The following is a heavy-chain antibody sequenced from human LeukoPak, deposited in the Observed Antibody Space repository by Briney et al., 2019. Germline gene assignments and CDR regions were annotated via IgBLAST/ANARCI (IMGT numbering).Heavy chain of an antibody. D-gene: IGHD6-19*01. CDR2: IGGSGDKT. J-gene: IGHJ4*02. CDR1: GFTFNRND. Sequence: GGSLRLSCAASGFTFNRNDIGWVRQAPGKGLEWVSTIGGSGDKTFYADSVKGQFTISRDNSKNMLHLQMSSLTGEYTALYYCVRRGDASSGWGDHDYWGQGALVTVSS. V-gene: IGHV3-23*01. CDR3: VRRGDASSGWGDHDY.